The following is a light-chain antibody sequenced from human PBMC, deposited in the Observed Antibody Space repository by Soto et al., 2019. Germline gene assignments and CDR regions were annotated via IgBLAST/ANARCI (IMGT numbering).Light chain of an antibody. CDR2: AAS. Sequence: DIQLTQSPSLLAASVGDSVTITCLASQGISSYLAWYQQKPGKAPKLLIYAASTLHSGVPSRFSGSGSGTEFTLTISNLQPEDFATYYCQQLNNYPRTFGQGTKVDIK. J-gene: IGKJ1*01. CDR3: QQLNNYPRT. CDR1: QGISSY. V-gene: IGKV1-9*01.